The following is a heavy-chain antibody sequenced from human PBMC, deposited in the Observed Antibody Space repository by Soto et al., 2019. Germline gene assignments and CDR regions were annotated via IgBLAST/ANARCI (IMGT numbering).Heavy chain of an antibody. CDR1: GYTFTSYG. CDR3: ARDAAVGLFDY. J-gene: IGHJ4*02. V-gene: IGHV1-18*01. D-gene: IGHD1-26*01. Sequence: QVQLVQYEAEVKKPGASVMVSCKASGYTFTSYGISWVRQAPGQGLEWMGWINPYNGNTKYAQKLQGRVTMTTDTSTSTAYMELWSLRSDDTAVYYCARDAAVGLFDYWGQGTLVTVSS. CDR2: INPYNGNT.